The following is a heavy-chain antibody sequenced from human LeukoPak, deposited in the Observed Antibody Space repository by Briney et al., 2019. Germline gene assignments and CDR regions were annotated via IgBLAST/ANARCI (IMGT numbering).Heavy chain of an antibody. V-gene: IGHV5-10-1*01. CDR1: GYSFTSYW. CDR3: ARQLRVGTVQGFDP. CDR2: IDPTDSYT. Sequence: RGESLKISCKGSGYSFTSYWISWVRQMPGKGVEWMGRIDPTDSYTNYRPSFQGHVTISAEKSISTVYLHWSSLKASDTAMYYCARQLRVGTVQGFDPWGQGTLVTVSS. J-gene: IGHJ5*02. D-gene: IGHD4-17*01.